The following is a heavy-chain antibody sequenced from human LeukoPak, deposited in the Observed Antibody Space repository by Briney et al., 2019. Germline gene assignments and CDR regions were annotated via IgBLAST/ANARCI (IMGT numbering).Heavy chain of an antibody. J-gene: IGHJ4*02. Sequence: GGSLRLSCVASGFTFSSFAMSWVRQAPGKGLEWVSGISTSGGITDYADSVKGRFTISRDNSKRTLYLEMNSLRAEDTAVYYCAKEMGFKIREVMLGFFDYWGQGTLVTVSS. CDR1: GFTFSSFA. CDR3: AKEMGFKIREVMLGFFDY. V-gene: IGHV3-23*01. D-gene: IGHD3-10*01. CDR2: ISTSGGIT.